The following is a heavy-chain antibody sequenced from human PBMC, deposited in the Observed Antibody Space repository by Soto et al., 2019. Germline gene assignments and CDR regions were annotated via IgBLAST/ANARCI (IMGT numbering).Heavy chain of an antibody. CDR3: AIDLRGSWSYNYGMDV. Sequence: QVQLQESGPGLVKPSQTLYLTCTVSGGSLSSGGYYWSWIRQHPGKGLEWIGYIYYSGSTYYNPSLNSRVTISVDTSKNHFAPKLSSVPTVDTAVYYVAIDLRGSWSYNYGMDVWGQGTTVTVSS. D-gene: IGHD3-3*01. CDR2: IYYSGST. CDR1: GGSLSSGGYY. J-gene: IGHJ6*02. V-gene: IGHV4-31*03.